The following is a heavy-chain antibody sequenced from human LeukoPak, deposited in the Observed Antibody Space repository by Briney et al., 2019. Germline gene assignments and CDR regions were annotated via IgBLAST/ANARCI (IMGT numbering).Heavy chain of an antibody. CDR2: IYHSGST. D-gene: IGHD4-11*01. Sequence: PSETLSLTCAVSGYSISSGYYWGWIRPPPGKGLEWIGSIYHSGSTYYNPSLKSRVTISVDTSKNQFSLKLSSVTAADTAVYYCARLGTVTTYNWFDPWGQGTLVTVSS. V-gene: IGHV4-38-2*01. CDR3: ARLGTVTTYNWFDP. J-gene: IGHJ5*02. CDR1: GYSISSGYY.